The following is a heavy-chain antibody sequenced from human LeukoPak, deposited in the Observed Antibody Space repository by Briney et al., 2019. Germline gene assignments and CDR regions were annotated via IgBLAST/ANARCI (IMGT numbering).Heavy chain of an antibody. Sequence: SETLPLTCTVSGGSISSYYWSWIRQPPGKGLEWIGYIYYSGSTNYNPSLKSRVTISVDTSKNQFSLKLSSVTAADTAVYYCARDSYRLGMDVWGQGTTVTVSS. CDR2: IYYSGST. V-gene: IGHV4-59*01. J-gene: IGHJ6*02. CDR3: ARDSYRLGMDV. CDR1: GGSISSYY.